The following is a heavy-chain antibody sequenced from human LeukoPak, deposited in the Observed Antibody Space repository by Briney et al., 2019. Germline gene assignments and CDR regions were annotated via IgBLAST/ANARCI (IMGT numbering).Heavy chain of an antibody. CDR3: GRHRSGSGTYFIDY. D-gene: IGHD3-10*01. CDR2: MKKDGSET. J-gene: IGHJ4*02. Sequence: PGGSLRPSCVVSGFTFSSYSMIWVRQAPGKGLQWVANMKKDGSETKYVESVKGRFTISRDNAKNSLYLQTNSLRAEDTAVYYCGRHRSGSGTYFIDYWGQGTLVSVSS. V-gene: IGHV3-7*01. CDR1: GFTFSSYS.